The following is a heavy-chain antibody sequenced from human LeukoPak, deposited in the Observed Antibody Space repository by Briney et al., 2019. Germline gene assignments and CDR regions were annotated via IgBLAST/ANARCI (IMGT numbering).Heavy chain of an antibody. Sequence: SETLSLTCTVSGGSISSSSYYWGWIRQPPGKGLEWIESIYYSGSTYYNPSLKGRVTISVDTSKNQFSLKLSSVTAADTAVYYCARVRSDILTGYAFDYWGQGTLVTVSS. CDR3: ARVRSDILTGYAFDY. CDR2: IYYSGST. J-gene: IGHJ4*02. V-gene: IGHV4-39*01. D-gene: IGHD3-9*01. CDR1: GGSISSSSYY.